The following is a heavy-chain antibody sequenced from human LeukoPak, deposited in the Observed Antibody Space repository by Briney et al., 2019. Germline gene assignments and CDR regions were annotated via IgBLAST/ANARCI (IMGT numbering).Heavy chain of an antibody. CDR1: GESFTTFY. J-gene: IGHJ4*02. V-gene: IGHV4-34*01. CDR2: INHTGST. Sequence: PSETLSLTCAVYGESFTTFYWGWIRQTPGKGLEWIGEINHTGSTNYNPSLKSRVTISIDTSKNQFSLKLISVTAADTAVYYCARGVGSGYTDYWGQGALVTVSS. D-gene: IGHD3-22*01. CDR3: ARGVGSGYTDY.